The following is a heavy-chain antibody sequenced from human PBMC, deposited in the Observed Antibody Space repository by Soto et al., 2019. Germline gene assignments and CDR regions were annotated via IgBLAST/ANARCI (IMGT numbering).Heavy chain of an antibody. D-gene: IGHD6-13*01. J-gene: IGHJ4*02. CDR1: GGTFSNYA. V-gene: IGHV1-69*13. Sequence: ASVKVSCKASGGTFSNYAISWVRQAPGQGLEWMGGIIPIFGTTNYAQRFQGRVTITADESTSTAYMELSSLRSEDTAVYYCVIVSSSWYKDYFDYWGQGSLVPVSS. CDR2: IIPIFGTT. CDR3: VIVSSSWYKDYFDY.